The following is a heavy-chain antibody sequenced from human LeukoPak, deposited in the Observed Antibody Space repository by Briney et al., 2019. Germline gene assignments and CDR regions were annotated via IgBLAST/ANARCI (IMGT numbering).Heavy chain of an antibody. CDR2: IYYSGST. Sequence: PSETLSLTCTVSGRSISSSSYYWGWIRQPPGKGLEWIGSIYYSGSTYYNPSLKSRVTISVDTSKNQFSLKLSSVTAADTAVYYCARGASGSFGPWGQGTLVTVSS. J-gene: IGHJ5*02. CDR1: GRSISSSSYY. V-gene: IGHV4-39*07. D-gene: IGHD1-26*01. CDR3: ARGASGSFGP.